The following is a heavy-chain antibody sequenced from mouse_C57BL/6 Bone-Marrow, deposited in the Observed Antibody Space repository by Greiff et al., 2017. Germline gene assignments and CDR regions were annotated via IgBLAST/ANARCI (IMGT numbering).Heavy chain of an antibody. CDR2: IYPRGGNT. CDR3: ARWWGY. V-gene: IGHV1-81*01. J-gene: IGHJ2*01. D-gene: IGHD1-1*02. CDR1: GYTFTSYG. Sequence: QVQLQQSGAELARPGASVKLSCKASGYTFTSYGISWVKQRTGRGLEWIGEIYPRGGNTSYNEKFKGKATLTADKATSTAYMELRSLTSEDSAVYFCARWWGYWGQGTTLTVSS.